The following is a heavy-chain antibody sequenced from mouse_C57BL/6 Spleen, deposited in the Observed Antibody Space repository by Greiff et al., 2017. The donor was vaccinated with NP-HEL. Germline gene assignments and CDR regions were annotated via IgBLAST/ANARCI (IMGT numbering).Heavy chain of an antibody. CDR1: GYTFTDYY. J-gene: IGHJ1*03. V-gene: IGHV1-26*01. Sequence: VQLKESGPELVKPGASVKISCKASGYTFTDYYMNWVKQSHGKSLEWIGDINPNNGGTSYNQKFKGKATLTVDKSSSTAYMELRSLTSEDSAVYYCARPFGYGSSYGYFDVWGTGTTVTVSS. D-gene: IGHD1-1*01. CDR2: INPNNGGT. CDR3: ARPFGYGSSYGYFDV.